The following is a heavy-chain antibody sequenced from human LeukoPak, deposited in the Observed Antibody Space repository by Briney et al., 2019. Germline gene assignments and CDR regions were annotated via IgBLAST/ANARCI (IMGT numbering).Heavy chain of an antibody. V-gene: IGHV3-53*01. CDR3: ARGVEPLAANTLAY. CDR2: LYSDGNT. CDR1: GFTVITND. D-gene: IGHD1-14*01. J-gene: IGHJ4*02. Sequence: GRCLRLACAASGFTVITNDMTWVRQAPGKGREWVSVLYSDGNTKYADSVQGRFTISRDNSKNTLYLEMNSLSPDATAVYYCARGVEPLAANTLAYWGQGTLVTVSS.